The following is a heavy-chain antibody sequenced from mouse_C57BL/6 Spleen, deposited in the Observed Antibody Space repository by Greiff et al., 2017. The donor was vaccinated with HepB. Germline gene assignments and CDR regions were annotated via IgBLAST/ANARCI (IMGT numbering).Heavy chain of an antibody. V-gene: IGHV1-52*01. D-gene: IGHD1-1*02. CDR2: IDPSDSET. CDR1: GYTFTSYW. CDR3: ARWWLGAMDY. Sequence: QVQLKQPGAELVRPGSSVKLSCKASGYTFTSYWMHWVKQRPIQGLEWIGNIDPSDSETHYNQKFKDKATLTVDKSSSTAYMQLSSLTSEDSAVYYCARWWLGAMDYWGQGTSVTVSS. J-gene: IGHJ4*01.